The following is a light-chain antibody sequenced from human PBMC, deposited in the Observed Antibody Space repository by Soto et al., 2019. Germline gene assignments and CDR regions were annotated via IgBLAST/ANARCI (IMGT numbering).Light chain of an antibody. J-gene: IGKJ1*01. V-gene: IGKV1-27*01. CDR1: QDISQY. CDR3: LKYTKDAPGT. CDR2: CAS. Sequence: DIQMTQSPSSLSASVGDRVTLTCRASQDISQYLAWYQQRPGKAPKLLIYCASTLQSGVPSRFSGSGSGTEFTLTISSLQPEDVATYYCLKYTKDAPGTFGQGTKVEI.